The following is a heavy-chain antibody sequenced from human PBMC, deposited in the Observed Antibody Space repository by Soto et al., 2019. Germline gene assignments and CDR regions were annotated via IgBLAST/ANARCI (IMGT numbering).Heavy chain of an antibody. V-gene: IGHV1-46*03. CDR1: GYTFTSNY. D-gene: IGHD2-2*01. CDR3: ATPSEVPHRHDAFDI. J-gene: IGHJ3*02. Sequence: ASVKVSCKASGYTFTSNYMHWVRQAPGQGLEWMGIINPSGGSTSYAQKFQGRVTMTRDTSTSTVYMELSSLRSEDTAVYYCATPSEVPHRHDAFDIWGQGTMVTVSS. CDR2: INPSGGST.